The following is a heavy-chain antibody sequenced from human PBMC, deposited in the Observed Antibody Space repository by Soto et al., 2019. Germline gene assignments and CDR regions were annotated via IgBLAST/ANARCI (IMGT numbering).Heavy chain of an antibody. V-gene: IGHV4-31*03. CDR2: IYYNGRG. CDR1: GGSINRGGYY. J-gene: IGHJ4*02. Sequence: QVQLQESGPGLVKPSQTLSLTCTVSGGSINRGGYYWSWVRQHPGKGLECIGYIYYNGRGYYNPSLESRLTISIDTSKNQSSLLLNSVTAADTAVYYCARVAYNWNRDFDYWGQGTLVTVSS. D-gene: IGHD1-20*01. CDR3: ARVAYNWNRDFDY.